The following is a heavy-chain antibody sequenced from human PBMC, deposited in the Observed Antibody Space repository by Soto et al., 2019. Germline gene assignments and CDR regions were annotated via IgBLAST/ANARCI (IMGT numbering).Heavy chain of an antibody. CDR1: GFTFSSYG. J-gene: IGHJ6*02. CDR2: ISYDGSNK. V-gene: IGHV3-30*18. Sequence: GGSLRLSCAASGFTFSSYGMHWVRQAPGKGLEWVAVISYDGSNKYYADSVKGRFTISRDNSKNTLYLQMNSLRAEDTAVYYCAKGRAWGRHYYYYGMDVWGQGTTVTVSS. CDR3: AKGRAWGRHYYYYGMDV. D-gene: IGHD3-16*01.